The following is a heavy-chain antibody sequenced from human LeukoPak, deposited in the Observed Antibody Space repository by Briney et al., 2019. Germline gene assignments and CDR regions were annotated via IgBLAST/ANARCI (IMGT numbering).Heavy chain of an antibody. V-gene: IGHV3-23*01. Sequence: GGSLRLSCAASGFTFSSYAMTWVRQAPGKGLEWVSTISGSGASTYYADSVKGRFTISRDNSKNTLYLQMNSLRAEDAAVYYCAKGYSSGWYWNAFDIWGQGTMVTVSS. CDR1: GFTFSSYA. CDR2: ISGSGAST. J-gene: IGHJ3*02. D-gene: IGHD6-19*01. CDR3: AKGYSSGWYWNAFDI.